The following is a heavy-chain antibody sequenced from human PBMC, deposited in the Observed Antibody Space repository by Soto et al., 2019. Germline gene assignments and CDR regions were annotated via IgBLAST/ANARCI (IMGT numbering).Heavy chain of an antibody. V-gene: IGHV3-30*18. CDR2: LSYDGSNK. D-gene: IGHD6-19*01. CDR1: GFTFSSYG. CDR3: AKEGSSGCPDY. Sequence: QVQLVESGGGVVQPGRSLRLSCAASGFTFSSYGMHWVSQAPGKGLEWVAGLSYDGSNKCYADSVKGRFTISRDNSKNTLDLQMNSLRAEDTAVYYCAKEGSSGCPDYWGQGTLVTVSS. J-gene: IGHJ4*02.